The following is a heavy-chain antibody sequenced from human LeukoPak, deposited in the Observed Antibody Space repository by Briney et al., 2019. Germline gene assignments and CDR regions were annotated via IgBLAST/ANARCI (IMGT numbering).Heavy chain of an antibody. CDR2: IYTSGST. CDR1: GCSFSSYY. D-gene: IGHD6-13*01. J-gene: IGHJ3*02. V-gene: IGHV4-4*07. CDR3: ARRLAAAGAFDI. Sequence: SETLSLTXTVSGCSFSSYYWSWIRQPPGKGLEWIGRIYTSGSTNYNPSLKSRVTMSVDTSKNQFSLKLSSVTAADTAVYYCARRLAAAGAFDIWGQGTMVTVSS.